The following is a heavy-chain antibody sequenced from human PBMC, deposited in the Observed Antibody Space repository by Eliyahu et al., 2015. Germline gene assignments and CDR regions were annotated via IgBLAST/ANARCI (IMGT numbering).Heavy chain of an antibody. Sequence: SGFTFSSYSMNWVXXAPGKGLEWVSSISSGSXYIYYADSVKGRFTIFRDNARNSLYLQMNSLRAEDTAVYYCARDQSTVTTGTAEYFHHWGQGTLVTVSS. CDR2: ISSGSXYI. CDR1: GFTFSSYS. J-gene: IGHJ1*01. CDR3: ARDQSTVTTGTAEYFHH. D-gene: IGHD4-17*01. V-gene: IGHV3-21*06.